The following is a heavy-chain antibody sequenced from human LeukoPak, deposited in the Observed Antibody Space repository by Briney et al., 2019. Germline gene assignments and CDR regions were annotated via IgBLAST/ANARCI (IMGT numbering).Heavy chain of an antibody. CDR2: MNPNSGGT. J-gene: IGHJ6*03. V-gene: IGHV1-2*02. D-gene: IGHD1-26*01. Sequence: ASVKVSCKASGYTFTSYDINWVRQATGQGLEWMGWMNPNSGGTNYAQKFQGRVTMTRDTSISTAYMELSRLRSDDTAVYYCAMGSGSYYTAYYMDVWGKGTTVTVSS. CDR3: AMGSGSYYTAYYMDV. CDR1: GYTFTSYD.